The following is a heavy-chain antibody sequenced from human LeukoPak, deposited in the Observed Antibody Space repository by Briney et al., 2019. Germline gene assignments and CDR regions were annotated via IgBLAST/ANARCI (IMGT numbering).Heavy chain of an antibody. V-gene: IGHV1-2*02. D-gene: IGHD5-18*01. J-gene: IGHJ4*02. CDR2: INPNSGGT. CDR3: ARVYSYGPRNFDY. Sequence: ASVKVSCKASGYTFTGYYMHWVRQASGQGLEWMGWINPNSGGTNYAQKFQGRVTMTRDTSISTAYMELSRLRSDDTAVYYCARVYSYGPRNFDYWGQGTLVTVSS. CDR1: GYTFTGYY.